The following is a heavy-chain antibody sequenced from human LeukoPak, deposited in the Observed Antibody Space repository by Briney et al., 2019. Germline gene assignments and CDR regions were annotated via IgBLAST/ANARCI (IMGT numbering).Heavy chain of an antibody. J-gene: IGHJ3*02. V-gene: IGHV4-4*07. Sequence: SETLSLTCTASGGSISSYYWSWIRQPPGKGLEWIGRLYTRGSTSYNPSLKSRVTISVDTSRNQFSLTLSSVTAADTAVYYCAKTLGVRAFDIWGQGTMVTVSS. CDR2: LYTRGST. D-gene: IGHD7-27*01. CDR1: GGSISSYY. CDR3: AKTLGVRAFDI.